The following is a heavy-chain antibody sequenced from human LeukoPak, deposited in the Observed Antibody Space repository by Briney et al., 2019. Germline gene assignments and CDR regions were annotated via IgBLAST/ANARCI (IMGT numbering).Heavy chain of an antibody. D-gene: IGHD3/OR15-3a*01. J-gene: IGHJ4*02. V-gene: IGHV4-39*01. CDR3: ARQTGSGLFILP. Sequence: SETLSLTCTVSGVSISSSNSYWGWIRQPPGKGLEWIGSIYYSGNTYYNASLKSQVSISIDTSKNQFSLRLTSVTAADTAVYYCARQTGSGLFILPGGQGTLLTVSS. CDR1: GVSISSSNSY. CDR2: IYYSGNT.